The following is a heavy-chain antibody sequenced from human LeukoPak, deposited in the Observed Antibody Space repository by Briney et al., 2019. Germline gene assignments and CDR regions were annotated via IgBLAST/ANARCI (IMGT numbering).Heavy chain of an antibody. D-gene: IGHD1-26*01. CDR3: ARAPMGVAPLY. V-gene: IGHV1-8*02. CDR1: GGTFSSYA. CDR2: MNPVSGNA. Sequence: ASVKVSCKASGGTFSSYAISWVRQAPGQGLEWMGWMNPVSGNAGSAQKFQGRVSLTRDTSITIAYMELSSLRSDDTAFYYCARAPMGVAPLYWGQGTLVTVSS. J-gene: IGHJ4*02.